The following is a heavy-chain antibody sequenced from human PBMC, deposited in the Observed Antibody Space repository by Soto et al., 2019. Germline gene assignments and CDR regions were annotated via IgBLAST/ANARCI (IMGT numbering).Heavy chain of an antibody. J-gene: IGHJ5*02. V-gene: IGHV4-31*03. CDR1: GGSISSGGYY. CDR3: ARVLRGHRNAIALSWFVP. D-gene: IGHD5-18*01. Sequence: QVQLQESGPGLVKPSQTLSLTCTVSGGSISSGGYYWSWIRQHPGKGLEWIGYIYFSGSTYYNPSLKSRVTISVDTSKNQCSLELSSVTAADTAVYYCARVLRGHRNAIALSWFVPCGQGTLVSVSS. CDR2: IYFSGST.